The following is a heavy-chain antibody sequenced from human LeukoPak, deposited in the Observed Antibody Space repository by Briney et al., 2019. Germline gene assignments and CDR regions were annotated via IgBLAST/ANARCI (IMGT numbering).Heavy chain of an antibody. Sequence: GGSLRLSCAASGFTFSSYSMNWVRQAPGKGLESVSSISSSSSYIYYADSVKGRFTISRDNAKNSLYLQMNSLRAEDTAVYYCARDQKYDFWSGYYRSWGNTNDYWGQGTLVTVSS. J-gene: IGHJ4*02. CDR2: ISSSSSYI. V-gene: IGHV3-21*01. CDR1: GFTFSSYS. D-gene: IGHD3-3*01. CDR3: ARDQKYDFWSGYYRSWGNTNDY.